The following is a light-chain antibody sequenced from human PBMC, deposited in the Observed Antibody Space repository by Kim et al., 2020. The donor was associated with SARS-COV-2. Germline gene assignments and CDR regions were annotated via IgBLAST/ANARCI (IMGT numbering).Light chain of an antibody. CDR1: QIVVTRS. CDR3: QQYANSPPYS. Sequence: ILLTQSPDTLSLSPGDTATLSCRASQIVVTRSLAWYQQKPGQSPRLLIYGASSRATGITGRFSGSGSGTDFTLTISSLEPEDSAVYYCQQYANSPPYSFGQGTKLEI. J-gene: IGKJ2*01. V-gene: IGKV3-20*01. CDR2: GAS.